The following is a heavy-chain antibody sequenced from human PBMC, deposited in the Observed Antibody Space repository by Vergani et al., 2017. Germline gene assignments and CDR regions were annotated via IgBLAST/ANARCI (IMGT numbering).Heavy chain of an antibody. V-gene: IGHV3-21*01. CDR1: GFTFSSYS. D-gene: IGHD6-13*01. CDR3: ANLVGIAAAGLIDAFDI. Sequence: EVQLVESGGGLVQPGRSLRLSCAASGFTFSSYSMNWVRQAPGKGLEWVSSISSSSGYIYYAASVKGRFTISRDNAKNSLYLKMNSLRAEDTAVYYCANLVGIAAAGLIDAFDIWGQGTMVTVSS. J-gene: IGHJ3*02. CDR2: ISSSSGYI.